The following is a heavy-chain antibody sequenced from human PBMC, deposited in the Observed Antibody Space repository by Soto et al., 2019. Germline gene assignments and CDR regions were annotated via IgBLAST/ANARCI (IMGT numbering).Heavy chain of an antibody. Sequence: QVQLQESGPGLVKPSETLSLTCTVSGGSVSSGSYYWSWIRQPPGKGLEWIGYIYYSGSTNYNPSLKSRVTISADTSKNQFSLKLSSVTAADTAVYYCARISGYSYGLPPYFDYWGQGTLVTVSS. CDR2: IYYSGST. D-gene: IGHD5-18*01. CDR3: ARISGYSYGLPPYFDY. J-gene: IGHJ4*02. CDR1: GGSVSSGSYY. V-gene: IGHV4-61*01.